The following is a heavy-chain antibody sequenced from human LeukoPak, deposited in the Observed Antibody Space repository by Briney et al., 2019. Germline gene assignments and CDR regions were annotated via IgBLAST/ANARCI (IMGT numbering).Heavy chain of an antibody. CDR2: IYWDGDT. CDR1: GFSLSSNGMR. D-gene: IGHD3-22*01. J-gene: IGHJ4*02. V-gene: IGHV2-70*04. Sequence: SGPTLVNPTQTLTLTCTFTGFSLSSNGMRVNWIRQPPGKALERLAPIYWDGDTFYSTSLKTRLTISKDTSKNQVVLTMTNMDPVDTATYYCARIYDSSGWLVFDYWGQGALVTVSS. CDR3: ARIYDSSGWLVFDY.